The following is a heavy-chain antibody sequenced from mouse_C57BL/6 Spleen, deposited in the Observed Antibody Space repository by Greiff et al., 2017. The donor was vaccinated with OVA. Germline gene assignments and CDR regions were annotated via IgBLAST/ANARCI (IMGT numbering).Heavy chain of an antibody. D-gene: IGHD2-4*01. CDR1: GYSITSGYY. J-gene: IGHJ2*01. Sequence: EVKLQESGPGLVKPSQSLSLPCSVTGYSITSGYYWNWIRQFPGNKLEWMGYISYDGSNNYNPSLKNRISITRDTSKNQFFLKLTSVTTEDTATYYCARGRLYYDYDDGGHFDYWGQGTTLTVSS. V-gene: IGHV3-6*01. CDR2: ISYDGSN. CDR3: ARGRLYYDYDDGGHFDY.